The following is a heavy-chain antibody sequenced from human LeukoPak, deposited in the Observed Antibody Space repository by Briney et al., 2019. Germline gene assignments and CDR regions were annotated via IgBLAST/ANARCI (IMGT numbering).Heavy chain of an antibody. CDR1: GFSFSSYW. Sequence: GSLRLSCAASGFSFSSYWMSWVRRAPGKGLQWVANIKDDGSEKFYVDSLKGRFTISRDNAQNSLYLQMNSLRAEDTAVYYCARDLQCGGDCHYDAFDIWGQGTMVTVSS. D-gene: IGHD2-21*02. CDR2: IKDDGSEK. CDR3: ARDLQCGGDCHYDAFDI. V-gene: IGHV3-7*01. J-gene: IGHJ3*02.